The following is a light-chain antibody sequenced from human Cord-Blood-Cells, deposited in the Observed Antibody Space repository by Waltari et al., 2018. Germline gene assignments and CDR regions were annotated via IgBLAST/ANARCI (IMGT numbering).Light chain of an antibody. CDR3: CSYAGSYTLGV. CDR1: SSDVGGYNY. CDR2: DVS. J-gene: IGLJ3*02. Sequence: QSALTQPRSVSGSPGQSVTISCTGTSSDVGGYNYVSWYQQHPGKAPNLMIYDVSKRPSGVPDRFSGSKSGNTASLTISGLQAEDEADYYCCSYAGSYTLGVFGGGTKLT. V-gene: IGLV2-11*01.